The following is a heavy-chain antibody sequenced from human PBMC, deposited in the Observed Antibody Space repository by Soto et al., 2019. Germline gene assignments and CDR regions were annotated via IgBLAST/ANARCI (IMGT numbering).Heavy chain of an antibody. CDR1: GFIFSHAW. D-gene: IGHD2-21*01. J-gene: IGHJ5*02. CDR2: VKNNGGAT. V-gene: IGHV3-15*07. Sequence: EVQLLESGGDLVKPGGSLRLSCAASGFIFSHAWFHWVRQPPGKGLELVARVKNNGGATDYAPSVQGRFTISRDDSKDTVCLQMSSLTSEDTAIYYCAADLGPAYDSNNWFDPWGQGTLVTVSS. CDR3: AADLGPAYDSNNWFDP.